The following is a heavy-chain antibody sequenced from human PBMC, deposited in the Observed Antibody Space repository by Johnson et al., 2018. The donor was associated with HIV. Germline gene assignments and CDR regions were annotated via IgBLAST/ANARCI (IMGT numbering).Heavy chain of an antibody. CDR2: ISYDGSNK. D-gene: IGHD3-16*01. Sequence: QVQLVESGGGVVQPGRSLRLSCAASGFTFSSYAMHWVRQAPGKGLEWVAVISYDGSNKYYADSVKGRFTISRDNSKNTRYLQMNSLRAEDTAVYYCARERGAKTEGDRAFDIWGQGTMVTVSS. V-gene: IGHV3-30-3*01. CDR3: ARERGAKTEGDRAFDI. CDR1: GFTFSSYA. J-gene: IGHJ3*02.